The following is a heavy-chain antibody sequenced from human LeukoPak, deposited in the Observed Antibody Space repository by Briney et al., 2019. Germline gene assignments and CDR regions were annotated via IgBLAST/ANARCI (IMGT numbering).Heavy chain of an antibody. CDR1: GLTFSNYG. J-gene: IGHJ4*02. V-gene: IGHV3-30*03. D-gene: IGHD2-2*01. Sequence: PGGSLRLSCAASGLTFSNYGMHWVRQAPGKGLEWVAVIPYDGFNPYYADSVKGRFTISRDNARNSLYLQMNSLRAEDTAVYYCARVGYCSSSTCRNYFDYWGQGTLVTVSS. CDR3: ARVGYCSSSTCRNYFDY. CDR2: IPYDGFNP.